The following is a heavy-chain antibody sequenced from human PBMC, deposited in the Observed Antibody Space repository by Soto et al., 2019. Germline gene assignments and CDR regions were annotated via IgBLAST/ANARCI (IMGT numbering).Heavy chain of an antibody. D-gene: IGHD2-15*01. V-gene: IGHV4-59*01. Sequence: QVQLQESGPGLVKPSETLSLTCTVSGGSISSYYWSWIRLPPGKGLEWIGYIYYSGCTNYNPSLKSRVTISVDTSKKQFSLKLSSVTAADTAVYYCARGYCSGGSCWGDAFDIWGQGTMVTVSS. J-gene: IGHJ3*02. CDR1: GGSISSYY. CDR3: ARGYCSGGSCWGDAFDI. CDR2: IYYSGCT.